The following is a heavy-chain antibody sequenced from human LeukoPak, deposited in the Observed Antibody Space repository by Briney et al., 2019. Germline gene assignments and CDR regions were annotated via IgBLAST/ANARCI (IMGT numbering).Heavy chain of an antibody. J-gene: IGHJ4*02. CDR3: ARDWLGYYYDC. CDR1: GDIVSSNSPA. Sequence: SQTLSLTCAISGDIVSSNSPAWNWIRQSPSRGLEWLGRTYYRSKWYNDYAVSVKGRITINPDTSKNQFSPHLNSVTPEDTAVYYCARDWLGYYYDCWGQGTVVTVSS. CDR2: TYYRSKWYN. V-gene: IGHV6-1*01. D-gene: IGHD6-19*01.